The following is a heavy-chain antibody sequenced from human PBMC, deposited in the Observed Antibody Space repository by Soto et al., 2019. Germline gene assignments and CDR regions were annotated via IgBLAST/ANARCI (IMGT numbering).Heavy chain of an antibody. CDR1: GGSISSYY. J-gene: IGHJ3*02. CDR2: IYYSGST. V-gene: IGHV4-59*01. CDR3: ARVTYYYDSSGSWDI. D-gene: IGHD3-22*01. Sequence: QVQLQEWGPGLVKPSETLSLTCTVSGGSISSYYWSWIRQPPGKGLEWIGYIYYSGSTNYNPSLKSRVTISVDTSKNQFSLKLSSVTAADTAVYYCARVTYYYDSSGSWDIWGQGTMVTVSS.